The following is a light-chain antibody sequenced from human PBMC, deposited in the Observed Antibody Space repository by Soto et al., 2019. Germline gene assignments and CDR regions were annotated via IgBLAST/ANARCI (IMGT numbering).Light chain of an antibody. CDR2: EGT. Sequence: QPVLTQPASVSGSPGQSITISCSGTSNDIGSYNLVSWYQQHPGKAPKLILYEGTARPSGDSNRFSASKSGNTASLTISGLQAEDEAAYYCCLYTRSNWLFGGGTKLTVL. V-gene: IGLV2-23*01. CDR3: CLYTRSNWL. CDR1: SNDIGSYNL. J-gene: IGLJ3*02.